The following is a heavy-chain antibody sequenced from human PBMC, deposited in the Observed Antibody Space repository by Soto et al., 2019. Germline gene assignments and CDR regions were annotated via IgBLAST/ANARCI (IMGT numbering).Heavy chain of an antibody. Sequence: GGSLRLSCAASGFIFSDYYMSWIRQAPGKGLEWISYISSSDNIIYYADSVRGRFTISRDNAKNSLYLQMNSLRAEDTAVYYCARDRGYYDSSGYFDYWGQGTLVTVSS. V-gene: IGHV3-11*01. CDR2: ISSSDNII. J-gene: IGHJ4*02. CDR3: ARDRGYYDSSGYFDY. CDR1: GFIFSDYY. D-gene: IGHD3-22*01.